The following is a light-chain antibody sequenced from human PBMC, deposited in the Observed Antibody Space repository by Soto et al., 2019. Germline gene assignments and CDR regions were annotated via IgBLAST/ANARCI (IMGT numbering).Light chain of an antibody. V-gene: IGKV1-5*03. J-gene: IGKJ1*01. CDR3: QQYNSYPWT. Sequence: DIQMTQSPSTLSASVGDRVTITCRASQSISTWLAWYQQKPGKAPKLLIYKASSLESGVPSRFSGSGSGTEFTLTIRSLQPDDFATYHCQQYNSYPWTFGQGTKVEIK. CDR2: KAS. CDR1: QSISTW.